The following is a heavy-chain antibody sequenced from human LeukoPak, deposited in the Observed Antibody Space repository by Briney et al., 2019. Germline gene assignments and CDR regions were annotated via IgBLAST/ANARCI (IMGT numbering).Heavy chain of an antibody. Sequence: GGSLRLSCAAFGFPFSSFSMNWVRQAPGQGLEWVSSFSSSSSYIYYADSLKGRFTISRDNAKNSLYLQINSLRAEDTAVYYCARGDDYSRYYFYYWGQGTLVTVS. D-gene: IGHD4-11*01. CDR3: ARGDDYSRYYFYY. J-gene: IGHJ4*02. CDR2: FSSSSSYI. V-gene: IGHV3-21*01. CDR1: GFPFSSFS.